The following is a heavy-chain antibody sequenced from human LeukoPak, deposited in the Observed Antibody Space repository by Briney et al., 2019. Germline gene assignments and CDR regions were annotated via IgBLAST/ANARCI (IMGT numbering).Heavy chain of an antibody. V-gene: IGHV4-61*02. CDR1: GASINSSPYY. CDR2: VYSSGST. Sequence: SEALFLTCSVPGASINSSPYYWTWIRQPAGKGLEWIGRVYSSGSTDYNPSLKSRLSISVDTSKIQFSLRLSSVTVADTAVYYCARTPLRGATFFTSYPNWFDTWGQGTLVTVSS. CDR3: ARTPLRGATFFTSYPNWFDT. J-gene: IGHJ5*02. D-gene: IGHD3-10*01.